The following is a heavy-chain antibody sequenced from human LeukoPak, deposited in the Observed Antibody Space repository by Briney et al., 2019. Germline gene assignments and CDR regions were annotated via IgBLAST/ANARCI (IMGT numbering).Heavy chain of an antibody. J-gene: IGHJ4*02. CDR3: ARDPVGAPSIDY. V-gene: IGHV3-74*01. CDR2: ISSDGRST. Sequence: GGSLRLSCAASEFTFNSYWMHWVRQAPGKGLVWVSRISSDGRSTNYADSVKGRFTISRDNAKNTLYLQMNSLRAEDTAVYYCARDPVGAPSIDYWGQGTLLTVSS. CDR1: EFTFNSYW. D-gene: IGHD1-26*01.